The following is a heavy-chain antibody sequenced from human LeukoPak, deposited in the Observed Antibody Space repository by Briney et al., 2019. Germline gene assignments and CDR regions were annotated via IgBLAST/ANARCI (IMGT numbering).Heavy chain of an antibody. D-gene: IGHD2-15*01. CDR1: GGSISSYY. Sequence: SETLSLTCTVSGGSISSYYWSWIRQPPGKGLEWIGYIYYSGSTNYNPSLKSRVTISVDASKNQFSLKLSSVTAADTAVYYCASRYCSGGSCEPWFFDLWGRGTLVTVSS. J-gene: IGHJ2*01. CDR2: IYYSGST. CDR3: ASRYCSGGSCEPWFFDL. V-gene: IGHV4-59*08.